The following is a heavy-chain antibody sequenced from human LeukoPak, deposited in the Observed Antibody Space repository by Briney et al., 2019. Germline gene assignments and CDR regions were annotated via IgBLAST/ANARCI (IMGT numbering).Heavy chain of an antibody. Sequence: RASVKVSCKVSGYTLTELSMHWVRQAPGKGLEWMGGFDPEDGETIYAQKFQGRVTMTEDTSTDTAYMELSSLRSEDTAVYYCARVPLYSSSWPSWGQGTLVTVSS. V-gene: IGHV1-24*01. J-gene: IGHJ5*02. CDR2: FDPEDGET. CDR1: GYTLTELS. CDR3: ARVPLYSSSWPS. D-gene: IGHD6-13*01.